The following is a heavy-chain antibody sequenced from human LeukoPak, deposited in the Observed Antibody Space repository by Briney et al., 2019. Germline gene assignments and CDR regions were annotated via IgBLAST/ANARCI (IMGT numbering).Heavy chain of an antibody. CDR1: GYSFTNYW. CDR2: IYPGDSDT. Sequence: GESLKISCKGSGYSFTNYWIGWVRQMPGKGLEWMGIIYPGDSDTRYSPSIQGQVTISADRSISTAYLQWNSLKASDTAMYYCARADRYAFDIWGQGTMVTVSS. J-gene: IGHJ3*02. CDR3: ARADRYAFDI. V-gene: IGHV5-51*01.